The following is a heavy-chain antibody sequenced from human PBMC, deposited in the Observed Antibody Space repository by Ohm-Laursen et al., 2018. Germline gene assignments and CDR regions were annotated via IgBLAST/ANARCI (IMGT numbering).Heavy chain of an antibody. D-gene: IGHD6-13*01. CDR1: GFTFSDYY. CDR3: ATADSSSWYYFDY. J-gene: IGHJ4*02. CDR2: ISSSGSTI. Sequence: SLRLSCAASGFTFSDYYMSWIRQAPGKGLEWVSYISSSGSTIYYADSVKGRFTISRDNAKNSLYLQMNSLRAEDTAVYYCATADSSSWYYFDYWGQGTLVTVSS. V-gene: IGHV3-11*01.